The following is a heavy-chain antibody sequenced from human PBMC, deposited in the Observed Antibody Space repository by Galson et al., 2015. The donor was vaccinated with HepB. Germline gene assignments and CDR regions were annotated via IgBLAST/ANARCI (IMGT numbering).Heavy chain of an antibody. CDR3: ARSSAAAGLYYYYGMDV. Sequence: SLRLSCAASGFTFSSYAMHWVRQAPGKGLEWVAVISYDGSNKYYADSVKGRFTISRDNSKNTLYLQMNSLRAEDTAVYYCARSSAAAGLYYYYGMDVWGQGTTVTVSS. CDR1: GFTFSSYA. V-gene: IGHV3-30-3*01. D-gene: IGHD6-13*01. J-gene: IGHJ6*02. CDR2: ISYDGSNK.